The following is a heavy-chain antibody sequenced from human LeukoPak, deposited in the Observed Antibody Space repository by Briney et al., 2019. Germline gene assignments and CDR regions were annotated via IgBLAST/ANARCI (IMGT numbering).Heavy chain of an antibody. V-gene: IGHV4-34*01. CDR2: INHSGST. CDR1: GGSFSGYY. CDR3: ARASYDFLTAYYIDY. D-gene: IGHD3-9*01. J-gene: IGHJ4*02. Sequence: SETLSLTCAVYGGSFSGYYWSWIRQPPGKGLEWIGEINHSGSTNYNPSLKSRVAISVDKSKNQFSLKLTSVTAADTGVYFCARASYDFLTAYYIDYWGQGTLVTVSA.